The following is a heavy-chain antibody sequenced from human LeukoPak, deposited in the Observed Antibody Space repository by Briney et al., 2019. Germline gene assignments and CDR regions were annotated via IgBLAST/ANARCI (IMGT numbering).Heavy chain of an antibody. CDR2: INPDGTTT. Sequence: PSGGSLRLSCSASGFAFSSYWIHWVRQAPGKGLVWVSRINPDGTTTGYADSVKGRSTISRDNSKNTLYLQMNSLRAEDTAVYYCARDSPDYYDSSGYYSGQPDAFDIWGQGTMVTVSS. CDR1: GFAFSSYW. J-gene: IGHJ3*02. CDR3: ARDSPDYYDSSGYYSGQPDAFDI. D-gene: IGHD3-22*01. V-gene: IGHV3-74*01.